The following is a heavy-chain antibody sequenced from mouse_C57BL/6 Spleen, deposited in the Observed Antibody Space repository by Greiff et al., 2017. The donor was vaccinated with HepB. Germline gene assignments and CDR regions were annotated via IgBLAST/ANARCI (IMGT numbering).Heavy chain of an antibody. CDR3: ARPDSSFYYAMDY. J-gene: IGHJ4*01. V-gene: IGHV1-7*01. Sequence: QVQLKQSGAELAKPGASVKLSCKASGYTFTSYWMHWVKQRPGQGLEWIGYINPSSGYTKYNQKFKDKATLTADKSSSTAYMQLSSLTYEDSAVYYCARPDSSFYYAMDYWGQGTSVTVSS. CDR2: INPSSGYT. CDR1: GYTFTSYW.